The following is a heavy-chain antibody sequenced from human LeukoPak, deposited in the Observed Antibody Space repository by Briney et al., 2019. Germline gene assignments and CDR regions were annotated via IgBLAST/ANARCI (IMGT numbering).Heavy chain of an antibody. CDR1: GYTFTSYD. Sequence: ASVKVSCKASGYTFTSYDLNWVRQATGQGLEWMGWINPDSGFTNYAQKFKGRVTMTRDTSISTAYLEVRSLTSDDTAVYYCAPTAEAYTSWWKVWGQGTLVTVSS. V-gene: IGHV1-2*02. J-gene: IGHJ4*02. CDR3: APTAEAYTSWWKV. CDR2: INPDSGFT. D-gene: IGHD3-16*01.